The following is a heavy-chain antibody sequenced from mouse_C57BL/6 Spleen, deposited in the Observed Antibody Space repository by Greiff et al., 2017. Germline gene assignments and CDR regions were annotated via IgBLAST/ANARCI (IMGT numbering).Heavy chain of an antibody. CDR1: GYAFSSYW. CDR3: ARRGANWALDY. V-gene: IGHV1-80*01. D-gene: IGHD4-1*01. J-gene: IGHJ2*01. Sequence: VQLQESGAELVKPGASVKISCKASGYAFSSYWMNWVKQRPGKGLEWIGQIYPGDGDTNYNGKFKGKATLTADKSSSTAYMQLSSLTSEDSAVYFCARRGANWALDYWGQGTTLTVSS. CDR2: IYPGDGDT.